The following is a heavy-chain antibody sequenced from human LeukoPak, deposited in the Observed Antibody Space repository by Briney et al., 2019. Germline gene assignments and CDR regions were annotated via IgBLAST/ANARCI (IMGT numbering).Heavy chain of an antibody. CDR3: ARDSSGWYPEPYWYFDL. D-gene: IGHD6-19*01. CDR2: IFSGGST. V-gene: IGHV3-53*01. CDR1: GLPDNSNY. J-gene: IGHJ2*01. Sequence: GGSVTLLCAVSGLPDNSNYMRWLRGATGRALECVSSIFSGGSTYYADPLKGRFTISRDNSKNTLYLQMNGLRAEDTAVYYCARDSSGWYPEPYWYFDLWGRGTLVTVSS.